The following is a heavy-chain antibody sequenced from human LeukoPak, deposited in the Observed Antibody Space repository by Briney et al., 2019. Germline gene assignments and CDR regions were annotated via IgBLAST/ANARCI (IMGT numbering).Heavy chain of an antibody. CDR3: ARDYGDYVFAFDI. D-gene: IGHD4-17*01. J-gene: IGHJ3*02. Sequence: SETLSLTCTASGGSISSSSYYWSWIRQPPGKGLEWIGEINHSGSTNYNPSLKSRVTISVDTSKNQFSLKLSSVTAADTAVYYCARDYGDYVFAFDIWGQGTMVTVSS. CDR1: GGSISSSSYY. CDR2: INHSGST. V-gene: IGHV4-39*07.